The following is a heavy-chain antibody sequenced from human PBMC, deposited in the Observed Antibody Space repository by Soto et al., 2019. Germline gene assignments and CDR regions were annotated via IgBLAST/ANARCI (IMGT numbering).Heavy chain of an antibody. CDR2: ISYDGSNK. V-gene: IGHV3-30-3*01. CDR1: GFTFSSYA. CDR3: ARTANRIAAALEAFDI. Sequence: QVQLVESGGGVVQPGRSLRLSCAASGFTFSSYAMHWVRQAPGKGLEWVAVISYDGSNKYYADSVKGRFTISRDNSKTTLDLQMNSLRAEDTAVYYCARTANRIAAALEAFDIWGQGTMVTVSS. D-gene: IGHD6-13*01. J-gene: IGHJ3*02.